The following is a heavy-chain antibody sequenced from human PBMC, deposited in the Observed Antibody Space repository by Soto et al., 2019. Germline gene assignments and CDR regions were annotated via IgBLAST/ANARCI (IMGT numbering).Heavy chain of an antibody. D-gene: IGHD1-26*01. CDR1: GFTFSNYA. J-gene: IGHJ4*02. CDR2: LWYDGSNK. Sequence: QVQLVESGGGVVQPGRSLRLSCAASGFTFSNYAMHWVRQAPGKGLDWMAFLWYDGSNKYYADSVKGRFTISRDNSKNTRYLQMNSLIAEETAMYYCARGVGTTSSAFDDWGQGTLVTVSS. CDR3: ARGVGTTSSAFDD. V-gene: IGHV3-33*01.